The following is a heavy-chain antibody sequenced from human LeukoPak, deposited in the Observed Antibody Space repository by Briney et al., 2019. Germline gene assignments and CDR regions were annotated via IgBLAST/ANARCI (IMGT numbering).Heavy chain of an antibody. V-gene: IGHV1-46*01. CDR3: ARDLSHRYYHSTGYAFDY. J-gene: IGHJ4*02. Sequence: ASVKVSCKASGYIFTSYSMHWVRRAPGQGLEWMGIINPSGGTTNYAQKFQGRVTMTRDTSTSTVYMDLSSLRSEDTAVYYCARDLSHRYYHSTGYAFDYWGQGTLVTVSS. CDR1: GYIFTSYS. CDR2: INPSGGTT. D-gene: IGHD3-22*01.